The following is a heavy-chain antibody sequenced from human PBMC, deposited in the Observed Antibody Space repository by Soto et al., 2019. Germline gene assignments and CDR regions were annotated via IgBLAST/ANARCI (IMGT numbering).Heavy chain of an antibody. CDR2: IIPIFGTA. D-gene: IGHD3-22*01. CDR1: GGTFSSYA. CDR3: ARAEREYYYDSSGYYYGFDY. Sequence: SVKVSCKASGGTFSSYAISWVRQAPGQGLEWMGGIIPIFGTANYAQKFQGRVTITADESTSTAYMELSSLRSEDTAVYYCARAEREYYYDSSGYYYGFDYWGQGTLVTVSS. V-gene: IGHV1-69*13. J-gene: IGHJ4*02.